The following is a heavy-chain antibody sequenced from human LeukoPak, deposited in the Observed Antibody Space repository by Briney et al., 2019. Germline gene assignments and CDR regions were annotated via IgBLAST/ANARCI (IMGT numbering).Heavy chain of an antibody. V-gene: IGHV4-34*01. J-gene: IGHJ4*02. Sequence: PSETLSLTCSVYGGSLSGYYWSWIPPPPGKGLEWVGEFNRSENTNYNPSRQSPVTISVDTSKNQFSLTLSTVTSADTAVYYCARELTTQTKASCSGGNGLGYFDYCGQGTLVTVSS. CDR1: GGSLSGYY. D-gene: IGHD2-15*01. CDR3: ARELTTQTKASCSGGNGLGYFDY. CDR2: FNRSENT.